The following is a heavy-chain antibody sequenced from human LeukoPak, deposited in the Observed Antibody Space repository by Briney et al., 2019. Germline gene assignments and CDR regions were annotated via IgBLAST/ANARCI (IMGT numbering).Heavy chain of an antibody. CDR2: ISGDGGST. CDR3: AKGFFRIVVVPAAPFDY. D-gene: IGHD2-2*01. J-gene: IGHJ4*02. V-gene: IGHV3-43*02. Sequence: SLISGDGGSTYYADSAKGRFTISRDNSKNSLYLQMNSLRTEDTALYYCAKGFFRIVVVPAAPFDYWGQGTLVTVSS.